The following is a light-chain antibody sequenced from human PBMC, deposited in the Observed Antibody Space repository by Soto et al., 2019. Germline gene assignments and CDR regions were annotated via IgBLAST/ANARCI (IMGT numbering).Light chain of an antibody. V-gene: IGLV2-11*01. J-gene: IGLJ1*01. CDR2: DVS. CDR1: SSDVGDYNY. Sequence: QSALTQPRSVSGSPGQSVTISCPGTSSDVGDYNYVSWYQQHPGKAPKLMIYDVSKRPSGVPDRFSGSKSGNTASLTISGLQAEDEADYYCCSYAGSYTPLYVFGTGTKVTVL. CDR3: CSYAGSYTPLYV.